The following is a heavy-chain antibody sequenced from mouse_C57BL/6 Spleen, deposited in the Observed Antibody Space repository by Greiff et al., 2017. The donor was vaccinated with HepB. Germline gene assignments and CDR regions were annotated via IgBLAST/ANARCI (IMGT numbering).Heavy chain of an antibody. CDR1: GYAFSSYW. J-gene: IGHJ3*01. Sequence: VQLQQSGAELVKPGASVKISCKASGYAFSSYWMNWVKQRPGKGLEWIGQIYPGDGDTNYNGKFKGKVTLTADKSSSTAYMPLSSLTSEDSAVYFCARGGMRWFPGGFAYWGQGTLVTVSA. CDR2: IYPGDGDT. CDR3: ARGGMRWFPGGFAY. V-gene: IGHV1-80*01. D-gene: IGHD2-3*01.